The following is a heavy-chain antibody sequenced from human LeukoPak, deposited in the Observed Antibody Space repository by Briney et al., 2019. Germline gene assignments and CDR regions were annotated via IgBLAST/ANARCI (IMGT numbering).Heavy chain of an antibody. J-gene: IGHJ4*02. Sequence: PGGSLRLSCAASGFTFSSYAMHWVRQAPGKGLEWVAVISYDGSNKYYADSVKGRFTISRDNSKNTLYLQMNGLRAEDTAVYYCARDAPYFDYWGQGTLVTVSS. V-gene: IGHV3-30-3*01. CDR1: GFTFSSYA. CDR2: ISYDGSNK. CDR3: ARDAPYFDY.